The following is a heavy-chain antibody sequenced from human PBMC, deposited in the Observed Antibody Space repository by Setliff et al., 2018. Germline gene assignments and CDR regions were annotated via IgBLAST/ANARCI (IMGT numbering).Heavy chain of an antibody. V-gene: IGHV4-38-2*01. CDR2: IYYSGTT. D-gene: IGHD2-2*01. J-gene: IGHJ2*01. CDR1: DFSVGSVYY. CDR3: ARTSTGRYFDL. Sequence: ASETLSLTCAVSDFSVGSVYYWGWIRQPPGRGLEWIANIYYSGTTHYSPSFESRVTMSVDTSKNQFSLNLSSVTAADTALYYCARTSTGRYFDLWGRGTLVTV.